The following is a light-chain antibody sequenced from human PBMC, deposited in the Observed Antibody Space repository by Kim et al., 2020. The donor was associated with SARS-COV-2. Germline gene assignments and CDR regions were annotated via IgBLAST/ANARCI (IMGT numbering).Light chain of an antibody. V-gene: IGKV1-16*01. CDR1: QDSSIH. J-gene: IGKJ5*01. Sequence: ASVGDRVTITCRASQDSSIHLAWFQKKPGKAPKSLIYAASSLQSGVPSTFSGSGSGTDFTLTINCMQPEDSATYYCQQYSRYPPTFGQGTRLEIK. CDR2: AAS. CDR3: QQYSRYPPT.